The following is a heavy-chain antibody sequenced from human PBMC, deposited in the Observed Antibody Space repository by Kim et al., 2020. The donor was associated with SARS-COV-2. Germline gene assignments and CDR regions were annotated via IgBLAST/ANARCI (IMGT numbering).Heavy chain of an antibody. J-gene: IGHJ4*02. Sequence: GGSLRLSCAASGFSFSTFEMSWCRQAPGKGLEWVSTISPNGGQTHYADSVKGRFTISRDNSQNTLYLQMNSLRVEDTAAYFCAKGSLFDWWGQGTLVTVSS. CDR2: ISPNGGQT. D-gene: IGHD1-26*01. CDR1: GFSFSTFE. CDR3: AKGSLFDW. V-gene: IGHV3-23*01.